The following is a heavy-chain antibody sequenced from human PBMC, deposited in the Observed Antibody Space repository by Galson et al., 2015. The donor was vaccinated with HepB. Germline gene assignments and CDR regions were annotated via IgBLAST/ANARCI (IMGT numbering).Heavy chain of an antibody. CDR1: GFTFSSYS. CDR2: ISSSSSI. CDR3: ARGGSYSSLDY. J-gene: IGHJ4*02. D-gene: IGHD6-13*01. Sequence: SLRLSCAASGFTFSSYSMNWVRQAPGKGLEWVSSISSSSSIYYADSVKGRFTISRDNAKNSLHLQMNSLRAEDTAVYYCARGGSYSSLDYWGQGTLATVSS. V-gene: IGHV3-21*01.